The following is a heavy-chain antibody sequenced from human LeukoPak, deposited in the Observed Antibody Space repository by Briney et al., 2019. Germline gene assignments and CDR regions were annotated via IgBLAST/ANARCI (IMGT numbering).Heavy chain of an antibody. CDR3: ARLTAYFDL. CDR2: IYYSGST. V-gene: IGHV4-59*08. J-gene: IGHJ2*01. CDR1: GGSISTYY. Sequence: SETLSLTCTFSGGSISTYYWSWIRQPPGRGLEWIGYIYYSGSTHYNPSLRSRVTISLNTSKNQFSLRLRSVTAADTAVYYCARLTAYFDLWGRGTLVTVSS.